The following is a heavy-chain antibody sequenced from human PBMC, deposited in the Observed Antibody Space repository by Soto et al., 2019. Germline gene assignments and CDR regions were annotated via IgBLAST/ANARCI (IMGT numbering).Heavy chain of an antibody. D-gene: IGHD3-3*01. CDR2: IRSKANSYAT. J-gene: IGHJ6*02. CDR1: GFTFSSYG. V-gene: IGHV3-73*01. CDR3: TRHDLIYVFWSGSPPRYGMDV. Sequence: GGSLRLSCAASGFTFSSYGMHWVRQASGKGLEWVGRIRSKANSYATAYAASVKGRFTISRDDSKNTAYLQMNSLKTEDTVVYYCTRHDLIYVFWSGSPPRYGMDVWGQGTTVTVSS.